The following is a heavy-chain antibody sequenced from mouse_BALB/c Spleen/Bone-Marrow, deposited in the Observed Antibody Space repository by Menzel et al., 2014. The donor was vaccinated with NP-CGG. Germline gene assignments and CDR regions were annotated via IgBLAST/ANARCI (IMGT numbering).Heavy chain of an antibody. CDR2: IYPGGGYT. Sequence: VQLQRSGAELVRPGTSVKMSCKAAGYTFTNYWIGWVKRRPGHGLEWIGDIYPGGGYTNYNEKFKGKATLTADTSSSTAYMQLSSLTSEDSAVYYCAIHGEAMDYWGQGTSVTVSS. CDR1: GYTFTNYW. CDR3: AIHGEAMDY. J-gene: IGHJ4*01. V-gene: IGHV1-63*02.